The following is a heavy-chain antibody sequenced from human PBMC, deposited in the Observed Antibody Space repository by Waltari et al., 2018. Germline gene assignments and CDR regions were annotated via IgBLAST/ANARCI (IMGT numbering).Heavy chain of an antibody. D-gene: IGHD3-22*01. V-gene: IGHV4-59*01. Sequence: QVQLQESGPGLVKPSETLSLTCTVSGGSISNYYWSWIRQPPGKGLEWIGSIYYTGSTNYNPSLKIRVTISVDTSKNQFSLNLNSVTAADTAMYYCARTHYDTSGFWVDYFDFWGQGTLVTVSS. J-gene: IGHJ4*02. CDR2: IYYTGST. CDR3: ARTHYDTSGFWVDYFDF. CDR1: GGSISNYY.